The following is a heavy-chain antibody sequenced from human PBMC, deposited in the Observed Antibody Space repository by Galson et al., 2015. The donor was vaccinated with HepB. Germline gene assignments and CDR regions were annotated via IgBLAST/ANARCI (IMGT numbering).Heavy chain of an antibody. J-gene: IGHJ6*02. CDR1: GYAFSNYN. D-gene: IGHD3-3*02. CDR2: VNPSDGGT. V-gene: IGHV1-46*03. Sequence: SVKVSCKASGYAFSNYNMHWVRQAPGQGLEWVGTVNPSDGGTNYPQRFQGRVTMTRDTSTRTVYMKLISLTSEDTAVYYCSKGLHFNYYYYGLDVWGQGTTVTVSS. CDR3: SKGLHFNYYYYGLDV.